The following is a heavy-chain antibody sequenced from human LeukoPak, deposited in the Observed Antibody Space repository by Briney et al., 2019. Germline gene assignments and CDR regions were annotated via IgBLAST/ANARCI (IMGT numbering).Heavy chain of an antibody. V-gene: IGHV1-18*01. J-gene: IGHJ4*02. CDR1: GYTFTSYG. Sequence: ASVKVSCKASGYTFTSYGISWVRQAPGQGLEWVGWISAYNGNTNYAQKLQGRVTMTTDTSTGTAYMELRSLRSDDTAVYYCARIRDTVFWSGYYHKRYYFDYWGQGTLVTVSS. CDR2: ISAYNGNT. D-gene: IGHD3-3*01. CDR3: ARIRDTVFWSGYYHKRYYFDY.